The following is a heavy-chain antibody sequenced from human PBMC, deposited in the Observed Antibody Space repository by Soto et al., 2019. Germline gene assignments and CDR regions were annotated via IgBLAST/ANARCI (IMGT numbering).Heavy chain of an antibody. CDR3: AKGQLVGLEGWFDP. D-gene: IGHD1-1*01. J-gene: IGHJ5*02. CDR2: ITWNNRNI. Sequence: EVQLVESGGGLVHPGRPLRLSCAASGFDFDDYAMHWVRQAPGKGLEWVAGITWNNRNIAYADSVEGRVTISRDNAKKTLYLDIESLTTEDTALYYCAKGQLVGLEGWFDPWGQGTLVTVSS. V-gene: IGHV3-9*01. CDR1: GFDFDDYA.